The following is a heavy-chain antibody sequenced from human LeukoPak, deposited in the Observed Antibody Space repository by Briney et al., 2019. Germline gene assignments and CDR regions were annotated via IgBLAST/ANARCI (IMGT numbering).Heavy chain of an antibody. V-gene: IGHV3-23*01. D-gene: IGHD2-2*01. CDR1: GFTFSSYA. CDR3: AKVCIGVVPAAMVDEGFDP. Sequence: PGGSLRLSCAASGFTFSSYAMSWVRQAPGKGLEWVSAISGSGGSTYYADSVKGRVTISSANSKKTLYLQLNSLRAEDTAVYYCAKVCIGVVPAAMVDEGFDPWGQGTLVTVSS. CDR2: ISGSGGST. J-gene: IGHJ5*02.